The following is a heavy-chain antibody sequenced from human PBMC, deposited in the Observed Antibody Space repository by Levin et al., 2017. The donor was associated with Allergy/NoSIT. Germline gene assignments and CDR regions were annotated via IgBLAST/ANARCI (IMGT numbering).Heavy chain of an antibody. J-gene: IGHJ4*02. Sequence: GESLKISCAASGFTFSSYWMSWVRQAPGKGLEWVANIKQDGSEKYYVDSVKGRFTISRDNAKNSLYLQMNSLRAEDTAVYYCARESLYSYGLRAYWGQGTLVTVSS. D-gene: IGHD5-18*01. V-gene: IGHV3-7*01. CDR2: IKQDGSEK. CDR1: GFTFSSYW. CDR3: ARESLYSYGLRAY.